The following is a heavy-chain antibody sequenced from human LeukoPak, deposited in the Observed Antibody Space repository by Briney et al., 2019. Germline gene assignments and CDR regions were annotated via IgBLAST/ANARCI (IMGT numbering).Heavy chain of an antibody. CDR1: GGSISSSSYY. V-gene: IGHV4-39*01. CDR2: IYYSGST. CDR3: ARRHRGYSYGYGDY. J-gene: IGHJ4*02. D-gene: IGHD5-18*01. Sequence: SEALSLTCTVSGGSISSSSYYWGWVRQPPGKGLEWIGSIYYSGSTYYNPSLKSRVTISVDTSKNQFSLKLSSVTAADTAVYYCARRHRGYSYGYGDYWGQGTLVTVSS.